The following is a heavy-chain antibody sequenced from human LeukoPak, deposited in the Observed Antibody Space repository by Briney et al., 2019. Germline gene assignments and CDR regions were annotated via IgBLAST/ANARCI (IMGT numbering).Heavy chain of an antibody. CDR1: GGSISSIVHF. J-gene: IGHJ5*02. CDR3: ARHGHDSTGYYDVWFDP. CDR2: IYHTGTT. Sequence: SETLSLTCSVSGGSISSIVHFWDWIRQSPGKGLEWVGTIYHTGTTFYNPSLKSRVTISVDTSKNQLSLRLSSVTAADTAVYYCARHGHDSTGYYDVWFDPWGQGTLVTVSS. D-gene: IGHD3-22*01. V-gene: IGHV4-39*01.